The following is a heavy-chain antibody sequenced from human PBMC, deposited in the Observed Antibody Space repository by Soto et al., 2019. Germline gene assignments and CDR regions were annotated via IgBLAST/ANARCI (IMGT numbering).Heavy chain of an antibody. V-gene: IGHV3-23*01. CDR3: AKGTRSSGWYLGDY. J-gene: IGHJ4*02. CDR1: GFTFSSYA. D-gene: IGHD6-19*01. Sequence: GGSLRLSCAASGFTFSSYAMSWVRQAPGKGLEWVSTISGTGSNTYYADSVKGRFTISRDNSKNTLYLQMNSLRVEDTAVYYCAKGTRSSGWYLGDYWGQGTLVTVSS. CDR2: ISGTGSNT.